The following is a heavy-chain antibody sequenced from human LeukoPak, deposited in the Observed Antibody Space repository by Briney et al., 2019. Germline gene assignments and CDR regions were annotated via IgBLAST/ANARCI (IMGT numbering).Heavy chain of an antibody. Sequence: GASVKVSCKASGYTFTGYYMHWVRQAPGQGLEWMGWINPNSGGTNYAQKFQGRVTMTRDTSISTAYMELSRLRSDDTAVYYCARGARVGSGWYRLGYWGQGTLVTVSS. CDR2: INPNSGGT. CDR3: ARGARVGSGWYRLGY. D-gene: IGHD6-19*01. J-gene: IGHJ4*02. V-gene: IGHV1-2*02. CDR1: GYTFTGYY.